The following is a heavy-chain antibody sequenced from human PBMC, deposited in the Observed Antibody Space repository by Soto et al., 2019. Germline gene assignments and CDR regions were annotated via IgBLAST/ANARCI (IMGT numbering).Heavy chain of an antibody. V-gene: IGHV4-34*01. CDR2: INHSGST. D-gene: IGHD6-13*01. J-gene: IGHJ4*02. Sequence: SETLSLTCAVYGGSFSGYYWSWIRQPPGKGLEWIGEINHSGSTNYNPSLKSRVTISVDTSKNQFSLKLSSVTAADTAVYYCARIIIAAAATGDYWGQGTLVTVS. CDR1: GGSFSGYY. CDR3: ARIIIAAAATGDY.